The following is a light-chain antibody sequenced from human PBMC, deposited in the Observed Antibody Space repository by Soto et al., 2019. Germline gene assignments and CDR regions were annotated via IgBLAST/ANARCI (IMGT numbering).Light chain of an antibody. J-gene: IGKJ4*01. V-gene: IGKV1-5*03. CDR2: KAS. CDR1: QSISSW. CDR3: QQYHSYSLT. Sequence: DIQMTQSPSTLSAYIGDRVTITCRASQSISSWLAWYQQKQGKAPKLLIYKASSLEGGVPSRFSGSGSGTDFTLTICSLQPDDFATYYCQQYHSYSLTFGGGTRWIS.